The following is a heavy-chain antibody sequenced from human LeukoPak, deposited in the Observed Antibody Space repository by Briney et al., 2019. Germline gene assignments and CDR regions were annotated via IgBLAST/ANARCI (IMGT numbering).Heavy chain of an antibody. CDR3: AKEGDGYYFTTSDY. CDR2: ISGSGGST. Sequence: GGFLRLSCAASGFTFSSYAMSWFRQAPGKGLEWVSAISGSGGSTYYADSVKGRFTISRDNSKNTLYLQMNSLRAEDTAVYYCAKEGDGYYFTTSDYWGQGTLVTVSS. D-gene: IGHD3-22*01. CDR1: GFTFSSYA. V-gene: IGHV3-23*01. J-gene: IGHJ4*02.